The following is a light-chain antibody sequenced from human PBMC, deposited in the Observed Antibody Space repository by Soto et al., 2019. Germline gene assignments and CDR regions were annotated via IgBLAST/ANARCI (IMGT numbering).Light chain of an antibody. Sequence: QSALTQPPSASGSPGRSVAMSCTGTSSDVGSYDYVSWYQQHPGKAPKLMIYDVSKRPSGVPDRFSGSKSGNTASLTVSGLQAEDEADYYCSSYAGTYIVFGTGTKVTVL. J-gene: IGLJ1*01. CDR3: SSYAGTYIV. CDR1: SSDVGSYDY. V-gene: IGLV2-8*01. CDR2: DVS.